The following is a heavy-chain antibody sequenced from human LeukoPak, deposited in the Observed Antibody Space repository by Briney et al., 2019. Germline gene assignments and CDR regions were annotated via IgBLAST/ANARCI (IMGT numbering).Heavy chain of an antibody. D-gene: IGHD2-2*02. Sequence: GGSLRLSCAASRFTFSSYAMSWVRRAPGKWLEWVSAISGSGDSTYYADSAKGRFSISRDDSKNTVHLQMNSLRAEDTAVYYCAKVDGSSSSCYKWGQGTLVTVSS. J-gene: IGHJ4*02. CDR2: ISGSGDST. V-gene: IGHV3-23*01. CDR1: RFTFSSYA. CDR3: AKVDGSSSSCYK.